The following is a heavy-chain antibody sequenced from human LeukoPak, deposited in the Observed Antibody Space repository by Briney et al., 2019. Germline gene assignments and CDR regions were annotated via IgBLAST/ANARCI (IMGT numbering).Heavy chain of an antibody. Sequence: ASVKASCKASGGTFSSYAISWVRQAPGQGLEWMGLISAYNGNTNYAQKLQGRVTMTTDTSTSTAYMELRSLRSDDTAVYYCARIGGDYYGSGSYYDCWGQGTLVTVSS. V-gene: IGHV1-18*01. CDR3: ARIGGDYYGSGSYYDC. CDR1: GGTFSSYA. CDR2: ISAYNGNT. D-gene: IGHD3-10*01. J-gene: IGHJ4*02.